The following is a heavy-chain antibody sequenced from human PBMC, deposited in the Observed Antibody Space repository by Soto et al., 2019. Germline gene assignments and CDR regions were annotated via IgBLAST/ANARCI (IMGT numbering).Heavy chain of an antibody. D-gene: IGHD1-26*01. CDR1: GFTFSSYS. Sequence: PGGSLRLSCAASGFTFSSYSMNWVRQAPGKGLEWVSSISSSSSYIYYADSVKGRFTISRDNAKNSLYLQMNSLRAEDTAVHYCARVSGTYYYFDYWGQGTLVTVSS. V-gene: IGHV3-21*01. CDR2: ISSSSSYI. CDR3: ARVSGTYYYFDY. J-gene: IGHJ4*02.